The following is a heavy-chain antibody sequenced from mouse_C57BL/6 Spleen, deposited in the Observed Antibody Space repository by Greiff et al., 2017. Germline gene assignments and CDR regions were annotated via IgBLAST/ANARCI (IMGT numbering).Heavy chain of an antibody. CDR2: IWTGGGT. J-gene: IGHJ1*03. V-gene: IGHV2-9-1*01. CDR3: ASITTVVAPYFDV. Sequence: VKLMESGPGLVAPSQSLSITCTVSGFSLTSYAISWVRQPPGKGLEWLGVIWTGGGTNYNPALKSRLSISKDNSKSQVFLKMSSLQTDDTARYYGASITTVVAPYFDVWGTGTTVTVSS. CDR1: GFSLTSYA. D-gene: IGHD1-1*01.